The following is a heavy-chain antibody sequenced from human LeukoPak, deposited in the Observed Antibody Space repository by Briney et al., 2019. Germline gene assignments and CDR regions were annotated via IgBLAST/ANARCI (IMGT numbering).Heavy chain of an antibody. CDR2: IYYSGGT. J-gene: IGHJ4*02. CDR1: GGSISSSYY. D-gene: IGHD1-26*01. V-gene: IGHV4-39*01. Sequence: SETLSLTCTVSGGSISSSYYWGWIRQPPGKGLEWIGSIYYSGGTYYNPSLKSRVTISVDTSKNQFSLKLSSVTAADTAVYYCARTGSSGSYPIYWGQGTLVTVSS. CDR3: ARTGSSGSYPIY.